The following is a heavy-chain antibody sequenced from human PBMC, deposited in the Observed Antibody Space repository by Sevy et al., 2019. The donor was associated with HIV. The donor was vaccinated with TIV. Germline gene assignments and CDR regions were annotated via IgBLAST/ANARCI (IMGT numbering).Heavy chain of an antibody. D-gene: IGHD3-10*01. CDR3: ARHFGGGGKRGLDV. CDR1: GVSIINNNYF. V-gene: IGHV4-39*01. CDR2: IYYTGSI. J-gene: IGHJ6*02. Sequence: SETLSLTCTVSGVSIINNNYFWGWIRQPPGKGLEWIGAIYYTGSIYYNSSLNSRITLSIDTSRGQFSRDLSSVTAADTAVYYCARHFGGGGKRGLDVWGQGTTVTVSS.